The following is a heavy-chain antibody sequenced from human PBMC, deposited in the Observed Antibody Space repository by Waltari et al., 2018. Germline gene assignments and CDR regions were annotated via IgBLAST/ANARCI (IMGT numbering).Heavy chain of an antibody. J-gene: IGHJ4*02. CDR3: ARHEGDGYPPMGY. CDR2: IYYSGDT. V-gene: IGHV4-39*01. CDR1: GGSISSSSYS. D-gene: IGHD5-12*01. Sequence: QLQLQESGPGLVKPSETLSLNCTVSGGSISSSSYSLGWISQPPGKGLEWIGSIYYSGDTYYNPSLKSRVTISVDTSKNQFSLKLSSVTAADTAVYYCARHEGDGYPPMGYWGQGTLVTVSS.